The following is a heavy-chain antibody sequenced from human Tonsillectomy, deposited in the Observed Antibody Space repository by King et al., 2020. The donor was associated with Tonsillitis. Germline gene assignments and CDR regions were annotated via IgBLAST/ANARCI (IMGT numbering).Heavy chain of an antibody. CDR1: GFTFSSYA. Sequence: DVQLVESGGGLVQPGGSLRLSCAASGFTFSSYAMSWVRQAPGKGLEWVSATSGTTGKTYYADSVKGRFTISRDNSKNTLYLQMNSLRAEDTAVYYCAKGNMNCLAGSCPRSLYYFAMDVWGQGTTVPVSS. CDR3: AKGNMNCLAGSCPRSLYYFAMDV. D-gene: IGHD2-15*01. V-gene: IGHV3-23*04. J-gene: IGHJ6*02. CDR2: TSGTTGKT.